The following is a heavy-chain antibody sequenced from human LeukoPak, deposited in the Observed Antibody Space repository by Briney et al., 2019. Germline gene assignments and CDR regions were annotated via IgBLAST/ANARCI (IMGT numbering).Heavy chain of an antibody. D-gene: IGHD6-13*01. CDR2: INHSGST. J-gene: IGHJ6*03. V-gene: IGHV4-34*01. CDR1: GESFSGYY. Sequence: SETLSLTCAVYGESFSGYYWSWIRQPPGKGLEWIGEINHSGSTNYNPSLKSRVTISVDTSKNQFSLKLSSVTAADTAVYYCASPAAGRSYYYYYMDVWGKGTTVTVSS. CDR3: ASPAAGRSYYYYYMDV.